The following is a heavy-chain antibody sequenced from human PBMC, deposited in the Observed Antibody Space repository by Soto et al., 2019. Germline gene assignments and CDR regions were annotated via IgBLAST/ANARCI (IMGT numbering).Heavy chain of an antibody. CDR1: GFTFSSYA. J-gene: IGHJ4*02. D-gene: IGHD1-26*01. CDR2: ISGSGGST. V-gene: IGHV3-23*01. Sequence: EVQLFESGGGLVQPGGSLRLSCAASGFTFSSYAMRWVRQAPVKGLEWVSAISGSGGSTYYADSVKGRFTISRDNSKNTLYLQMNSLRAEDTAGYYCARRGSGSYYDYWGQGTLVTVSS. CDR3: ARRGSGSYYDY.